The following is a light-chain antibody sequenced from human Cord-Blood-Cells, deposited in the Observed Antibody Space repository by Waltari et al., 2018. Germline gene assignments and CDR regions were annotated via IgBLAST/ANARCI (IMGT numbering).Light chain of an antibody. CDR1: SSDVGGYNY. CDR3: SSYTSSSTLI. Sequence: QSALTQPASVSGSPGQSITISCTGTSSDVGGYNYVSWYQQHPGKAPKLMIYDVSKRPSGVSNRFSGSKSGNTASLTISGLQAEDEDDYYCSSYTSSSTLIFGTGTKVTVL. V-gene: IGLV2-14*01. J-gene: IGLJ1*01. CDR2: DVS.